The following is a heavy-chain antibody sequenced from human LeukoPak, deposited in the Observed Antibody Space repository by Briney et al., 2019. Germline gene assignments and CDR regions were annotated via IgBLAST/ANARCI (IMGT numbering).Heavy chain of an antibody. V-gene: IGHV4-4*07. CDR1: GGSFPNYY. CDR2: TSASGNT. J-gene: IGHJ4*02. D-gene: IGHD3-10*01. Sequence: PSETLSLTCAVSGGSFPNYYWSWIRQPAGKGLEWIGRTSASGNTNYNPSLKSRGTMSADTSKNQFSLKLTSVTAADTAVYYCARQATMAVWGQGTLVTVSS. CDR3: ARQATMAV.